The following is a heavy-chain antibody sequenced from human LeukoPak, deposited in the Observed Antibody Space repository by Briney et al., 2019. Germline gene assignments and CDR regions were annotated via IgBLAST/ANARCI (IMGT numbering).Heavy chain of an antibody. D-gene: IGHD3-10*01. CDR3: AKDGPLLWFGPTDA. CDR2: VSSTGSGT. Sequence: GGSLRLSCVAPGFTFRTYGMSWVRQAPGKGLEWVAAVSSTGSGTYYPDSLKGRFIISRDNSQNTVFLQMNSLRPEDTAFYFCAKDGPLLWFGPTDAWGQGILVTVSS. V-gene: IGHV3-23*01. J-gene: IGHJ5*02. CDR1: GFTFRTYG.